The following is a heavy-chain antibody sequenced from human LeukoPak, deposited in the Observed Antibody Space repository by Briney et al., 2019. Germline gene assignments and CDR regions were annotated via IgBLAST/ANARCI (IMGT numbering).Heavy chain of an antibody. J-gene: IGHJ6*03. CDR1: GGSISSYY. V-gene: IGHV4-59*08. CDR3: ARVGDYDLYYYMDV. D-gene: IGHD3-22*01. Sequence: SETLSLTCSVSGGSISSYYWSWIRQPPGKGLEWIGYIYYSGSTYYNPSLKSRVTISVDTSKNQFSLKLSSVTAADTAVYYCARVGDYDLYYYMDVWGKGTTVTVSS. CDR2: IYYSGST.